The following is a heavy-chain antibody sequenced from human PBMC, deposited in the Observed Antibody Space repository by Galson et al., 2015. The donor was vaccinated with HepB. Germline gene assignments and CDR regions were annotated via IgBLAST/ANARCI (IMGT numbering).Heavy chain of an antibody. CDR3: ARDRSIVVVPATPDY. Sequence: SVKVSCKASGYTFTSYAMHWVRQAPGQRLEWMGWINAGNGNTKYSQKFQGRVTITRDTSASTAYMELSSLRSEDTAVYYCARDRSIVVVPATPDYWGQGTLVTVSS. J-gene: IGHJ4*02. CDR1: GYTFTSYA. CDR2: INAGNGNT. D-gene: IGHD2-2*01. V-gene: IGHV1-3*01.